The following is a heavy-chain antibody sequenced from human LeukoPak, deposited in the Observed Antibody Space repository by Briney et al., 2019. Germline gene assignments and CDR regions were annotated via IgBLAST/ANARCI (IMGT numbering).Heavy chain of an antibody. CDR1: GFTFSSYC. J-gene: IGHJ6*02. CDR2: ISSSSSYI. V-gene: IGHV3-21*01. Sequence: GGSLRLSCAASGFTFSSYCMNWVRQAPGKGLEWVSSISSSSSYIYYADSVKGRFTISRDNATNSLYLQMNSLRAEDTAVYYWERDIVTGTLDYGMDVWGQGTTVTVSS. D-gene: IGHD2/OR15-2a*01. CDR3: ERDIVTGTLDYGMDV.